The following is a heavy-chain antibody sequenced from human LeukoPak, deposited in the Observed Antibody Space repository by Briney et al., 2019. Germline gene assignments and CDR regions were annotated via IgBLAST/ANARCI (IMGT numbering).Heavy chain of an antibody. D-gene: IGHD5-24*01. J-gene: IGHJ4*02. CDR3: ARAPAGDGYNFDY. Sequence: SETLSLTCTVSGGSISSSSYYWGWIRQPPGKGLEWIGSIYYSGSTYYNPSLKSRVTISVDTSKNQFSLKLSSVTAADTAVYYCARAPAGDGYNFDYWGQGTLVTVSS. V-gene: IGHV4-39*01. CDR1: GGSISSSSYY. CDR2: IYYSGST.